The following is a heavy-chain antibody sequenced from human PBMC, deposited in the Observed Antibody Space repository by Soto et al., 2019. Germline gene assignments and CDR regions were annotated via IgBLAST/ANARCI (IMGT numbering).Heavy chain of an antibody. V-gene: IGHV1-69*10. J-gene: IGHJ4*02. D-gene: IGHD5-12*01. CDR2: IIPMFGII. CDR1: GGSFSTNT. Sequence: GDSVKVSCKVSGGSFSTNTLTWVLQAPGQGLEWMGGIIPMFGIINYAQKFQGRVTITADRSTTTAYMELISLRSDDTAVYYCAILTPITGVYWGQGAQVTVSS. CDR3: AILTPITGVY.